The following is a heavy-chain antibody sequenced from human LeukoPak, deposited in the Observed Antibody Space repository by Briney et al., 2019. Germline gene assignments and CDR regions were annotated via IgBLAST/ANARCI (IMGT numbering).Heavy chain of an antibody. Sequence: PSETLSLTCTVSGGPISSGGYYWSWIRQHPGKGLEWIGYIYYSGSTYYNPSLKSRVTISVDTSKNQFSLKLSSVTAADTAVYYCARFRDSSGPPGFDYWGQGTLVTVSS. D-gene: IGHD3-22*01. V-gene: IGHV4-31*03. CDR3: ARFRDSSGPPGFDY. CDR2: IYYSGST. CDR1: GGPISSGGYY. J-gene: IGHJ4*02.